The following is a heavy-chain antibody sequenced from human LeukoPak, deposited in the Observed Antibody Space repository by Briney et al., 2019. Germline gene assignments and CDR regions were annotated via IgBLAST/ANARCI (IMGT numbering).Heavy chain of an antibody. D-gene: IGHD1-26*01. J-gene: IGHJ4*02. CDR1: GYTFTSYD. CDR3: ARVVGAIDY. V-gene: IGHV1-8*01. CDR2: MNPNSGNR. Sequence: ASVKVSCKASGYTFTSYDINWVRQAAGQGLEWMGWMNPNSGNRGYAQKFQGRVTMTRDTSISTAYMELSGLRSEDTAVYYCARVVGAIDYWGQGTLVTVSS.